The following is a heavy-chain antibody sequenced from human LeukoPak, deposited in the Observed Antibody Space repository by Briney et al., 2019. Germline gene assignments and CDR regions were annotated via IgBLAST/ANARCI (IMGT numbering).Heavy chain of an antibody. CDR3: ARGQWFRAF. V-gene: IGHV4-34*01. D-gene: IGHD3-10*01. Sequence: SETLSLTCTVYGGSFSGYYWTWIRQSPGRGLEWIGEVHYSGSATYNPSLKSRVTISVDTSINQFSLKMNSVTAADTAVYYCARGQWFRAFWSRGTPVTVSS. CDR1: GGSFSGYY. CDR2: VHYSGSA. J-gene: IGHJ4*02.